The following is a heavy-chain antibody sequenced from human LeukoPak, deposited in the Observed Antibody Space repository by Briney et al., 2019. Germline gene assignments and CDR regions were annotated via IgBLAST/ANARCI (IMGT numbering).Heavy chain of an antibody. Sequence: GGSLRLSCAASGFTFSSYWMSWVRQAPGKGLEWVANIKQDGSEKYYVDSVKGRFTISRDNAKNSLYLQMNSLRAEDTAVYYCASLKNSGWGNAFHFWGQGTMVTVSS. V-gene: IGHV3-7*01. J-gene: IGHJ3*01. CDR2: IKQDGSEK. CDR3: ASLKNSGWGNAFHF. CDR1: GFTFSSYW. D-gene: IGHD6-19*01.